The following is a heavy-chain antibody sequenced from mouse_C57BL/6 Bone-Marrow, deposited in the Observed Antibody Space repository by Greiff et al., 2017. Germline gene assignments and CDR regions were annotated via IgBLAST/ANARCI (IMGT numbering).Heavy chain of an antibody. CDR1: GFTFSDYY. CDR3: ATPGLDY. V-gene: IGHV5-12*01. CDR2: ISNGGGST. Sequence: VQLKESGGGLVQPGGSLKLSCAASGFTFSDYYMYWVRQTPEKRLEWVAYISNGGGSTYYPDTVKGRFTISRDNAKNTLYLQMSRLKSEETAMYYCATPGLDYWGQGTTLTVSS. J-gene: IGHJ2*01.